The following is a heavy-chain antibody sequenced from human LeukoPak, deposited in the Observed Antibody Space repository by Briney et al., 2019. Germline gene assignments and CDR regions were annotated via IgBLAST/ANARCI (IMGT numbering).Heavy chain of an antibody. J-gene: IGHJ4*02. Sequence: SETLSLTCTVSGGSISSYYWSWIRQPPGKGLEWIGYIYYSGSTNYNPSLKSRVTISVDTSKNQFSLKLSSVTAADTAVYYCARVRMVRGVVGDYWGQGTLVTVSS. D-gene: IGHD3-10*01. V-gene: IGHV4-59*12. CDR3: ARVRMVRGVVGDY. CDR1: GGSISSYY. CDR2: IYYSGST.